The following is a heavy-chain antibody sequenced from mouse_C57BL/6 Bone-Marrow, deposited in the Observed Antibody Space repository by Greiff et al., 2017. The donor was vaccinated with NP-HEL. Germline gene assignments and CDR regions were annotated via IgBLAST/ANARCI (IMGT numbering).Heavy chain of an antibody. CDR2: IYPSDSET. CDR3: ARWFVGWFAY. V-gene: IGHV1-61*01. J-gene: IGHJ3*01. D-gene: IGHD2-2*01. Sequence: QVQLQQPGAELVRPGSSVKLSCKASGYTFTSYWMDWVKQRPGQGLEWIGNIYPSDSETHYNQKFKDKATLTVDKSSSTAYMQLSSLTSEDSAVYYCARWFVGWFAYWGQGTLVTVSA. CDR1: GYTFTSYW.